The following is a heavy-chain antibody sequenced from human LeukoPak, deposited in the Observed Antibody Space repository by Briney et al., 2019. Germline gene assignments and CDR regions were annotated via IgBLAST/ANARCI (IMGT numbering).Heavy chain of an antibody. V-gene: IGHV1-2*02. D-gene: IGHD1-26*01. J-gene: IGHJ3*02. CDR1: GYTFTGYY. Sequence: ASVKVSCKASGYTFTGYYMHWVRQAPGQGLEWMGWINPNSGGTNYAQKFQGRVTMTRDTSISTAYMELSRLTSDDTAVYYCACTVGADIPDAFDIWGQGTMVTVSS. CDR3: ACTVGADIPDAFDI. CDR2: INPNSGGT.